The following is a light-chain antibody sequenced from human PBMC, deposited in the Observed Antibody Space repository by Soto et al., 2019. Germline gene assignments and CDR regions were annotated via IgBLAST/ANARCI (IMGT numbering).Light chain of an antibody. CDR2: GAS. J-gene: IGKJ4*01. Sequence: DIVLTQSPATLSVSPGERATLSCRASQSVSTNLAWYQHKLGQAPRLLIYGASTRVTGIQARFSGSGSGTDFTLTLSYLKSEDFGIYYCQQYYNGRPPVTFGGGTKVES. V-gene: IGKV3-15*01. CDR3: QQYYNGRPPVT. CDR1: QSVSTN.